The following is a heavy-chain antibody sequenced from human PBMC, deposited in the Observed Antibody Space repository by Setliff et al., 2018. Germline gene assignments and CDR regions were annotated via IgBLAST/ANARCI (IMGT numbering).Heavy chain of an antibody. D-gene: IGHD1-1*01. CDR2: IKQDGSEK. CDR1: GFTFSNYW. V-gene: IGHV3-7*01. J-gene: IGHJ6*03. CDR3: ARGPWKHSAYYYYYYMDV. Sequence: GGSLRLSCAASGFTFSNYWMHWVRQAPGKGLEWVANIKQDGSEKYYVDSVKGRFTISRDNAKNTLYLQMNSLRAEDTAVYYCARGPWKHSAYYYYYYMDVWGKGTTVTVSS.